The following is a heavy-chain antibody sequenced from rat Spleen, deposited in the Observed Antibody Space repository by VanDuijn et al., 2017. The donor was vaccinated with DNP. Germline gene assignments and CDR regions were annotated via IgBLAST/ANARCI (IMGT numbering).Heavy chain of an antibody. D-gene: IGHD1-4*01. CDR2: INSEGTT. Sequence: EVQLQESGPGLVKPSQSLSLTCSVTGYSITSDYRWNWIRKFPGNKLEWMGYINSEGTTNYNPSPKSRISITRDTSKNQFFLQVKSITTEDTATYYCARSTDCGCNWDYWGQGVMVPVSS. CDR3: ARSTDCGCNWDY. CDR1: GYSITSDYR. V-gene: IGHV3-3*01. J-gene: IGHJ2*01.